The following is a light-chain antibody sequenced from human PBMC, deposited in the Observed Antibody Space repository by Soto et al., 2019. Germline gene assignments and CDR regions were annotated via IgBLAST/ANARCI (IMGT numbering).Light chain of an antibody. CDR3: QQYGSSPYT. V-gene: IGKV3-20*01. CDR2: GAS. CDR1: QSVRNSY. J-gene: IGKJ2*01. Sequence: EILVTQSPGTLSLSPGERATLSCRASQSVRNSYLAWYQQKPGQAPRLLIYGASGRATGIPDRFSGSGSGTDFTLTISRLEPEDFAVYYCQQYGSSPYTFGQGTKLEI.